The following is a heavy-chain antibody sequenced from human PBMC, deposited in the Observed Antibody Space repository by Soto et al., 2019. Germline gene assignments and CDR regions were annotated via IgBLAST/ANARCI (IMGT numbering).Heavy chain of an antibody. CDR2: MNPNSGNT. CDR1: GYTFTSYD. CDR3: ARGNLWFGELLAAGI. V-gene: IGHV1-8*01. Sequence: QVQLVQSGAEVKKPGASVKVSCKASGYTFTSYDINWVRQATGQGLEWMGWMNPNSGNTGYAQKFQGRVTMTSNTSRSTAYMELSSLRSEDTAVYYCARGNLWFGELLAAGIWGQGTMVTVSS. J-gene: IGHJ3*02. D-gene: IGHD3-10*01.